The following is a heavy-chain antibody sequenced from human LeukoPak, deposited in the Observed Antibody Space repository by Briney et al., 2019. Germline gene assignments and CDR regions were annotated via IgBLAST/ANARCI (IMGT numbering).Heavy chain of an antibody. J-gene: IGHJ4*02. Sequence: GASVKVSCKASGYTFTTYDIHWVRQASGQGLEWMGWMNPNSGNIDYAQKFQGRVTMTRNTSISTAYMEVSSLRSEDTAVYYCARGRGSSWCDYWGQGTLVTVSS. V-gene: IGHV1-8*02. CDR2: MNPNSGNI. CDR3: ARGRGSSWCDY. CDR1: GYTFTTYD. D-gene: IGHD6-13*01.